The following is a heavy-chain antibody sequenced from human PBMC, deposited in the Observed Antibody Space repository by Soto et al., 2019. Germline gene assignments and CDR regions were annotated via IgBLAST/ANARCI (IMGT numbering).Heavy chain of an antibody. V-gene: IGHV3-48*01. CDR1: GFTFSSYS. Sequence: EVQLVESGGGLVQPGGSLRLSCAASGFTFSSYSMNWVRQAPGKGLEWVSYISSSSTTMYYEDSVKGRFTISRDNAKNSLYLQMNSLRAEDTAVYYCARDYSSVWYFDYWGQGTLVTVSS. CDR2: ISSSSTTM. D-gene: IGHD6-25*01. J-gene: IGHJ4*02. CDR3: ARDYSSVWYFDY.